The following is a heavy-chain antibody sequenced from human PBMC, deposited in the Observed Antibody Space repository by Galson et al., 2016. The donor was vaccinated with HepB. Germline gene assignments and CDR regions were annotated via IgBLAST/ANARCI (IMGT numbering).Heavy chain of an antibody. J-gene: IGHJ4*02. Sequence: SLRLSCAASGFIFSDYYMTWIRQAPGKGLEWVSYISSSSSYTNYADSVKGRFTISRDNSKNTLYLQMNSLRAEDTAVYYCAKPRSSSWYDFDYWGQGTLVTVSS. CDR2: ISSSSSYT. CDR3: AKPRSSSWYDFDY. CDR1: GFIFSDYY. D-gene: IGHD6-13*01. V-gene: IGHV3-11*03.